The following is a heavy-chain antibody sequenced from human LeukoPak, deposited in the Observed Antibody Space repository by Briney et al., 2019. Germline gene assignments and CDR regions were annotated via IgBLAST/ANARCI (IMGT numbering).Heavy chain of an antibody. CDR3: ARPRGVATIIGDAFDI. CDR2: IIPIFGTA. V-gene: IGHV1-69*05. CDR1: GGTFSSYA. Sequence: ASVKVSCKASGGTFSSYAISWVRQAPGQGLEWMGGIIPIFGTANYAQKFQGRVTITTDESTSTAYMELSSLRSEDTAVYYCARPRGVATIIGDAFDIWGQGTMVTVSS. J-gene: IGHJ3*02. D-gene: IGHD5-12*01.